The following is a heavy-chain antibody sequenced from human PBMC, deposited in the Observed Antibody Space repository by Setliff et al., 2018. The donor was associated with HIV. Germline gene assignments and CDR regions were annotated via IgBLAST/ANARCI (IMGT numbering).Heavy chain of an antibody. CDR2: IIPIFGTA. J-gene: IGHJ4*01. CDR1: GGTFSNYA. CDR3: ARVFYYSAGSYSLDY. Sequence: GASVKVSCKASGGTFSNYAISWVRQAPGQGLEWMGGIIPIFGTANYAQKFEGRVTITADKSTSTAYMEVNSLRFEDTAVYYCARVFYYSAGSYSLDYWGQETLVTVSS. D-gene: IGHD3-10*01. V-gene: IGHV1-69*06.